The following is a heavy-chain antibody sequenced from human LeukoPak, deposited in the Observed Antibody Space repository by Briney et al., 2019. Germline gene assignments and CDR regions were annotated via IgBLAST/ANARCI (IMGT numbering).Heavy chain of an antibody. V-gene: IGHV1-2*02. CDR3: ARGAVGATPFDY. CDR2: INPNSGGT. J-gene: IGHJ4*02. Sequence: ASVTVSCKASGYTFTGYYMHWVRQAAGQGLEWMGWINPNSGGTNYAQKFQGRVTMTRDTSISTAYMELSRLRSDDTAVYYCARGAVGATPFDYWGQGTLVTVSS. D-gene: IGHD1-26*01. CDR1: GYTFTGYY.